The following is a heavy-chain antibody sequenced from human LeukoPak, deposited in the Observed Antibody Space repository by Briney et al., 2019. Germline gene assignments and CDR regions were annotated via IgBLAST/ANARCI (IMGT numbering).Heavy chain of an antibody. CDR2: FDPEDGET. D-gene: IGHD2-8*01. Sequence: ASVKVSCKVSGYTLTELSMHWVRQAPGKGLEWMGGFDPEDGETIYAQKFQGRVTMTEDTSTDTAYMELSSLRSEDTAVCYCATAPYCTNGVCYLGPDYWGQGTLVTVSS. V-gene: IGHV1-24*01. CDR3: ATAPYCTNGVCYLGPDY. CDR1: GYTLTELS. J-gene: IGHJ4*02.